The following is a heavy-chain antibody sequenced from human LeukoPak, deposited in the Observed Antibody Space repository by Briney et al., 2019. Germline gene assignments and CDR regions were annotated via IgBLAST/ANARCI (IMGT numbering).Heavy chain of an antibody. J-gene: IGHJ4*02. Sequence: GSLRLSCAASGFTFSSYWISWVRQAPGKGLEWVANIKQDGSEKYYVDFVKGRFTISRDNAKNSVYLQMNSLRAEDTAVYYCARHRRYCSDGSCYSGYYFDYWGQGTLVTVSS. V-gene: IGHV3-7*03. CDR2: IKQDGSEK. D-gene: IGHD2-15*01. CDR3: ARHRRYCSDGSCYSGYYFDY. CDR1: GFTFSSYW.